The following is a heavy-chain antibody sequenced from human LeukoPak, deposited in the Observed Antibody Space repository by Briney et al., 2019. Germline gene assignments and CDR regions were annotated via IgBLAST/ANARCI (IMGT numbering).Heavy chain of an antibody. CDR3: ARVVVYYFDY. J-gene: IGHJ4*02. CDR1: GGSISSYY. D-gene: IGHD2-15*01. Sequence: SETLSLTCTVSGGSISSYYWSWIRQPPGEGLEWIGYIYYSGSTNYNPSLKSRVTISVDTSKNQFSLKLSSVTAAVTAVYYCARVVVYYFDYWGQGTLVTVSS. CDR2: IYYSGST. V-gene: IGHV4-59*01.